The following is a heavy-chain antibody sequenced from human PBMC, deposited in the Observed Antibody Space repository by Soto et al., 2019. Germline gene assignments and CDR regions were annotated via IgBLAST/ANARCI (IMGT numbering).Heavy chain of an antibody. J-gene: IGHJ6*02. Sequence: SETLSLTCTVSGGSISSSSYYWGWIRQPPGKGLEWIGSIYYSGSTYYNPSLKSRVTISVDTSKNQFSLKLSSVTAADTALYYCARLSYYYGMDVWGQGTTVTVSS. CDR3: ARLSYYYGMDV. V-gene: IGHV4-39*01. CDR1: GGSISSSSYY. CDR2: IYYSGST.